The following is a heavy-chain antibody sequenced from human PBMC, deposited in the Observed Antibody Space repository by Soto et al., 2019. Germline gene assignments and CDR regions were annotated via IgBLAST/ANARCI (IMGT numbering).Heavy chain of an antibody. D-gene: IGHD1-1*01. J-gene: IGHJ4*02. V-gene: IGHV4-39*01. CDR3: ARLGSPTNKFDY. Sequence: SETLSLTCTVSGGSISSSSYYWGWIRQPPGKGLEWIGSIYYSGSTYYNPSLKSRVTISVDTSKNQFSLKLSSVTAADTAVYYCARLGSPTNKFDYWGQGTLVTVSS. CDR2: IYYSGST. CDR1: GGSISSSSYY.